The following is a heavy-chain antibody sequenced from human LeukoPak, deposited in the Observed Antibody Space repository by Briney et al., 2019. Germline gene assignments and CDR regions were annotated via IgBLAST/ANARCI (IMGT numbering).Heavy chain of an antibody. Sequence: SETLSLTCTVSGYSISSGYYWGWIRQPPGKGLEWIGNIYHSGSTYYNPSLKSRVTISVDTSKNQFSVKLSSVTAADTAVYYCARGGWGSFDYWGQGTLVTVSS. CDR3: ARGGWGSFDY. V-gene: IGHV4-38-2*02. J-gene: IGHJ4*02. D-gene: IGHD1-26*01. CDR1: GYSISSGYY. CDR2: IYHSGST.